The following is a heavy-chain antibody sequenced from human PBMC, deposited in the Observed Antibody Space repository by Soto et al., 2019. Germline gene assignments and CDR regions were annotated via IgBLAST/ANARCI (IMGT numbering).Heavy chain of an antibody. CDR2: IYPGDSDT. Sequence: GESLKISCKGSGYSFTSYWIGWVRQMPGKGLEWMGIIYPGDSDTRYSPSFQGQVTISADKSISTAYLQWSSLKASDTAMYYCARLSLSTSSSSYYYGMDVWGQGPTVTVSS. CDR1: GYSFTSYW. D-gene: IGHD6-6*01. CDR3: ARLSLSTSSSSYYYGMDV. J-gene: IGHJ6*02. V-gene: IGHV5-51*01.